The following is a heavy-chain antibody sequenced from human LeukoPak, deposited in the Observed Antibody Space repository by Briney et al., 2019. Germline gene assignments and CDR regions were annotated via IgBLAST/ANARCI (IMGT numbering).Heavy chain of an antibody. CDR2: NSSSSSYI. V-gene: IGHV3-21*01. Sequence: GGSLRLSCAASGFTFSSYSMNWVRQAPGKGLEWVSSNSSSSSYIYYADSVKGRFTISRDNAKNSLYLQMNSLRAEDTAVYYCARDGRGYSYGFSRAALDYWGQGTLVTVSS. CDR3: ARDGRGYSYGFSRAALDY. D-gene: IGHD5-18*01. J-gene: IGHJ4*02. CDR1: GFTFSSYS.